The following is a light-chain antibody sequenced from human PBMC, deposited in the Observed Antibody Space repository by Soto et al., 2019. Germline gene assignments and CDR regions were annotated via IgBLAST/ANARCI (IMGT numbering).Light chain of an antibody. CDR3: QQYETFSGT. J-gene: IGKJ1*01. Sequence: DIQMTQSPSTLSASVGDTVTLTCRASQSISGWLAWYQQKPGKAPILLIYDASALPRGVPSRFSGSGSGTEFTLTISSLQPDDFATYDCQQYETFSGTFGPGTKVEI. CDR1: QSISGW. V-gene: IGKV1-5*01. CDR2: DAS.